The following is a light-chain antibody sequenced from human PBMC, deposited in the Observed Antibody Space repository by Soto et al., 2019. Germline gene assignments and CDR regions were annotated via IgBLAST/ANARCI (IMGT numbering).Light chain of an antibody. CDR1: QSVLYSSNNKNY. J-gene: IGKJ2*01. CDR2: WAA. CDR3: QQYYTAPYT. Sequence: DIVMTQSPDSLAVSLGERATINCKSSQSVLYSSNNKNYLAWYQQKPGQSPKLLIYWAAAQESGVPDRFSGSGSGTDFTLTISSLQAEDVAVYYCQQYYTAPYTFGQGTKLEIK. V-gene: IGKV4-1*01.